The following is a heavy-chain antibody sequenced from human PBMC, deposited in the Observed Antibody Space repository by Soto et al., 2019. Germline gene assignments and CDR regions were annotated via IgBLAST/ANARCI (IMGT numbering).Heavy chain of an antibody. J-gene: IGHJ6*02. CDR3: AKEEGEQATFWFFNYGLDV. Sequence: VQVEESGGGLVLPGGSLRLSCTVSAVSEFSFSDQYMDWVRQAPGKGLEWVALISYHGRNIFYADSVRGRFIISRDNSANTLYLQMNSLSTEDTAVYYCAKEEGEQATFWFFNYGLDVWGPGTTVTVSS. V-gene: IGHV3-30*18. CDR1: EFSFSDQY. CDR2: ISYHGRNI. D-gene: IGHD3-16*01.